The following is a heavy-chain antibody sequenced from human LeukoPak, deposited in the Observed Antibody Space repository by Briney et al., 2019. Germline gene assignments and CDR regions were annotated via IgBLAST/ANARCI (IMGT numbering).Heavy chain of an antibody. Sequence: PSETLSLTCAVYGGSFSGYYWSWIRQPPGKGLEWIGEINHSGSTNYNPSLKSRVTTSVDTSKNQFSLKLSSVTAADTAVYYCAREGYDFWSGYYIGYWGQGTLVTVSS. CDR2: INHSGST. J-gene: IGHJ4*02. V-gene: IGHV4-34*01. CDR3: AREGYDFWSGYYIGY. CDR1: GGSFSGYY. D-gene: IGHD3-3*01.